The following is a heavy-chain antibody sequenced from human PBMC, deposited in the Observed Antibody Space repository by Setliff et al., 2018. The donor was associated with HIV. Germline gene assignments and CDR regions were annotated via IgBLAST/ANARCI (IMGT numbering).Heavy chain of an antibody. V-gene: IGHV3-30*04. J-gene: IGHJ5*01. CDR1: GFTFSDFA. CDR2: ISFDGSHK. Sequence: GGSLRLSCAASGFTFSDFAMFWARQAPGKGLEWLAVISFDGSHKYYADSLKGRFTISRDNSINTIYLQMNSLRTEDTAVYYCAREGSGGYTGWFDSWGQGTQVTVSS. D-gene: IGHD3-22*01. CDR3: AREGSGGYTGWFDS.